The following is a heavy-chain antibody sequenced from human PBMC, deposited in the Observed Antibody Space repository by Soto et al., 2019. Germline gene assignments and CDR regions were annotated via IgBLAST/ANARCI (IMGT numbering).Heavy chain of an antibody. CDR1: GFTFSNYR. J-gene: IGHJ6*02. CDR2: ISGSGKDT. CDR3: ARVHLVRTSSYYCGMDV. Sequence: GGSLRLSCAPSGFTFSNYRMNWVREAPGKGLEWVASISGSGKDTFYRDSVKGRFTISRDNAESSLVLQMNGLTVDDTAVYHCARVHLVRTSSYYCGMDVWGPGTTVTVSS. V-gene: IGHV3-21*06. D-gene: IGHD6-6*01.